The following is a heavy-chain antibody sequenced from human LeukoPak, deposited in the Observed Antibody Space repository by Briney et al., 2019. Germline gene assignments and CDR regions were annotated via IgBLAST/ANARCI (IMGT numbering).Heavy chain of an antibody. CDR1: GFTFSRNG. CDR2: ISGSGGNT. Sequence: GSLRLSCAASGFTFSRNGMTWVRQAPGKGLEWVSAISGSGGNTYYADSVKGRFTISRDNSKNTLYLQMNSLRAEDTAVYYCAKDRRAGSYDYWGQGTLVTVSS. J-gene: IGHJ4*02. D-gene: IGHD3-10*01. CDR3: AKDRRAGSYDY. V-gene: IGHV3-23*01.